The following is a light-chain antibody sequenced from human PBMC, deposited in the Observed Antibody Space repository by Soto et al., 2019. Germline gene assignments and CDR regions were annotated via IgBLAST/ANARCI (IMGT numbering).Light chain of an antibody. CDR1: SSNLGSNY. CDR3: AAWDDSLSGWV. J-gene: IGLJ3*02. CDR2: RNN. Sequence: QSVLTQPPLASGTPGQRVTISCSGSSSNLGSNYVYWYQQLPGTAPKLLIYRNNQRPSGVPDRFSGSKSGTSASLAISGLRSEDEADYYCAAWDDSLSGWVFGGGTKVTVL. V-gene: IGLV1-47*01.